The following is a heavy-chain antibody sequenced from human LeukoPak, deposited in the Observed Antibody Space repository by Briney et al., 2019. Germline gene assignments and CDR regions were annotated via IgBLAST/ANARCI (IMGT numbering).Heavy chain of an antibody. V-gene: IGHV4-59*08. CDR3: ARYYCSGGNCYGDY. CDR2: NYYSGST. J-gene: IGHJ4*02. CDR1: GGSINNYY. Sequence: SETLSLTCTVSGGSINNYYWSWIRQPPGRGLEWIAYNYYSGSTNYNPSLESRVTISVDTAKNQLSLKLSSVTAADTALYYCARYYCSGGNCYGDYWGQGTLVTVSS. D-gene: IGHD2-15*01.